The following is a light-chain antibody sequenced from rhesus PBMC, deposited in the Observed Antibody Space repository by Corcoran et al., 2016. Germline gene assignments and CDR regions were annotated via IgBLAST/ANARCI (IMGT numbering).Light chain of an antibody. J-gene: IGKJ3*01. CDR2: AAS. V-gene: IGKV1-36*02. CDR1: QGISDY. CDR3: LQGYSTPFT. Sequence: DIQMTQSPSSLSASVGDRVTITCRASQGISDYLSWYKQKPGKAPKRLIYAASSLESGVPSRFCGSGSGTEFTLTISSLQPEDFAAYYCLQGYSTPFTFGPGTKLDIK.